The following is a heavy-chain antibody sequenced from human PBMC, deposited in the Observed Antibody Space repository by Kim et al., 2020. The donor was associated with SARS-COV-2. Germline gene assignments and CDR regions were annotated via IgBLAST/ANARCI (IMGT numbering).Heavy chain of an antibody. CDR3: ARDTWGMAAAGAFDY. J-gene: IGHJ4*02. D-gene: IGHD6-13*01. V-gene: IGHV1-18*01. Sequence: QKLQGRVTMTTDTSTSTAYMELRSLRSDDTAVYYCARDTWGMAAAGAFDYWGQGTLVTVSS.